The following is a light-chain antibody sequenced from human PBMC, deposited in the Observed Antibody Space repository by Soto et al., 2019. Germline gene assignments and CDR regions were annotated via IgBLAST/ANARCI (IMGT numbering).Light chain of an antibody. CDR3: QQYNNWPHT. Sequence: EIEMTQSPATLSVSPGVRATLSCRASQSVKRNLAWYQQTPGQAPRLLIHSASTRATGIAARFSGSGSGTEFTLTISSLQSEDLGVYYCQQYNNWPHTFGQGTKLQIK. V-gene: IGKV3-15*01. CDR1: QSVKRN. CDR2: SAS. J-gene: IGKJ2*01.